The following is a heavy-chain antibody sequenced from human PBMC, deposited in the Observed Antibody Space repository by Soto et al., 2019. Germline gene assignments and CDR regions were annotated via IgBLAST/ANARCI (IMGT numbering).Heavy chain of an antibody. Sequence: GASVKVSCKASGYTFTSYGISWVRQAPGQGLEWMGWISAYNGNTNYAQKLQGRVTVTTDTSTSTAYMELRSLRSDDTAVYYCARSFDWEGNFQKPDPWGQGTLVTVSS. V-gene: IGHV1-18*01. J-gene: IGHJ5*02. CDR1: GYTFTSYG. CDR3: ARSFDWEGNFQKPDP. D-gene: IGHD3-9*01. CDR2: ISAYNGNT.